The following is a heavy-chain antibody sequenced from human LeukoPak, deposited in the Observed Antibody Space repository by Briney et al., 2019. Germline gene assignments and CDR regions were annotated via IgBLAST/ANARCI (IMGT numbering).Heavy chain of an antibody. J-gene: IGHJ4*02. V-gene: IGHV4-4*07. D-gene: IGHD6-19*01. CDR1: GGSISSYY. CDR2: IYTSGST. Sequence: SETLSLTCTVSGGSISSYYWSWIRQPTGKGLEWIERIYTSGSTNYNPSLKSRVTMSVDTSKNQFSLKLSSVTAADTAVYYCASPYVAVAGSKLAYFDYWGQGTLVTVSS. CDR3: ASPYVAVAGSKLAYFDY.